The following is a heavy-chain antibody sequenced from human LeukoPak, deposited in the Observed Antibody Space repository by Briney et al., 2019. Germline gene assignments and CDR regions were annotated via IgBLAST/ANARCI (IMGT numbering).Heavy chain of an antibody. V-gene: IGHV4-59*01. CDR1: GGSITSYY. J-gene: IGHJ5*02. CDR3: ARDRHGSGSAHSFDP. CDR2: IYHSGST. D-gene: IGHD3-10*01. Sequence: ASQTLSLTCTVSGGSITSYYWSWIRQPPGKGLEWIGYIYHSGSTNYNPSLKSRVTISVDTSKNQFSLKLSSVTAADTAVYCCARDRHGSGSAHSFDPWGQGTLIIVSS.